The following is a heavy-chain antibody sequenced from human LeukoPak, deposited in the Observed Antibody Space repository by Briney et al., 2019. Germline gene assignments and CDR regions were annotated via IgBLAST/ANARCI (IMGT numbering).Heavy chain of an antibody. D-gene: IGHD5-12*01. V-gene: IGHV4-59*01. CDR2: IYYSGST. CDR1: GGSINFYY. CDR3: ARFGYSGYELYFDY. J-gene: IGHJ4*02. Sequence: PSEALSLTCTVSGGSINFYYWSWIRQPPGKGLEWIGYIYYSGSTNYNPSLKSRVTISVDTSKNQFSLKLSSVTAADTAVYYCARFGYSGYELYFDYWGQGTLVTVSS.